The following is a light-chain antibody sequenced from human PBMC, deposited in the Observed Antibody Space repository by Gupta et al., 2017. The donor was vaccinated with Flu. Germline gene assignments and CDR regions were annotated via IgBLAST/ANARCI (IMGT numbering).Light chain of an antibody. V-gene: IGKV1-33*01. CDR2: DAS. Sequence: DIQVTQSPSSLSASVGDRVTITCQASQDISNHLNWYQQKPGKAPKLLIYDASNLKTGAPSRFSGSGFGTDFTFTISSLQPEDVATYYCQQYDYLAQAFGQGTKLELK. CDR1: QDISNH. CDR3: QQYDYLAQA. J-gene: IGKJ2*01.